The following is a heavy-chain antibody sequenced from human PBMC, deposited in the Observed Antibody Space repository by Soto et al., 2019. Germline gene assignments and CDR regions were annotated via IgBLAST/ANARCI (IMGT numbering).Heavy chain of an antibody. CDR3: ARDNPDYTAMAPAHDYYGMDV. V-gene: IGHV1-69*01. J-gene: IGHJ6*02. CDR2: IIPIFGTA. CDR1: GGTFSSYA. Sequence: QVQLVQSGAEVKKPGSSVKVSCKASGGTFSSYAISWVRQAPGQGLEWMGGIIPIFGTANYAQKFQGRVTITADESTSTAYKELSSLRSENTAVYYCARDNPDYTAMAPAHDYYGMDVWGQGTTVTVSS. D-gene: IGHD5-18*01.